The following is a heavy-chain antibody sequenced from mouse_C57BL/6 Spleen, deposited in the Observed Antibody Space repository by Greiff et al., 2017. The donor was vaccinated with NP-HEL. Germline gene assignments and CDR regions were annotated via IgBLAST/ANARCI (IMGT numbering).Heavy chain of an antibody. V-gene: IGHV5-6*01. J-gene: IGHJ3*01. CDR1: GFTFSSYG. D-gene: IGHD4-1*01. Sequence: EVQGVESGGDLVKPGGSLKLSCAASGFTFSSYGMSWVRQTPDKRLEWVATISSGGSYPYYPDSVKGRFTISRDNAKNTLYLQMSSLKSADTAMYYCGGWDEGFAYWGQGTLVTVSA. CDR3: GGWDEGFAY. CDR2: ISSGGSYP.